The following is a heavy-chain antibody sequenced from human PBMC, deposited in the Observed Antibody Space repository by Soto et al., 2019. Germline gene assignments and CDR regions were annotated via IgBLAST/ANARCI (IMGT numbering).Heavy chain of an antibody. CDR1: GFTFSSYA. J-gene: IGHJ5*02. CDR2: ISGSGGST. V-gene: IGHV3-23*01. CDR3: ARQLELREINWFDP. Sequence: GGSLRLSCAASGFTFSSYAMSWVRQAPGKGLEWVSAISGSGGSTYYADSVKGRFTISRDNSKNTLYLQMNSLRAEDTAVYYCARQLELREINWFDPWGQGTLVTVSS. D-gene: IGHD1-1*01.